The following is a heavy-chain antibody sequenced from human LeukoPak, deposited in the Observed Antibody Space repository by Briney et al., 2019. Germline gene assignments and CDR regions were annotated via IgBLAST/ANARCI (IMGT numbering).Heavy chain of an antibody. D-gene: IGHD2-2*01. J-gene: IGHJ6*02. V-gene: IGHV3-30*18. CDR3: AKDRGSTSWGSYYYGMDV. Sequence: GGSLRLSCAASGFTFSSYGMHWVRQAPGKGLEWVAVISYDGSNKYYADSVKGRFTISRDNSKNTLYLQMNSLRAEDTAVYYCAKDRGSTSWGSYYYGMDVWGQGTTVTVSS. CDR1: GFTFSSYG. CDR2: ISYDGSNK.